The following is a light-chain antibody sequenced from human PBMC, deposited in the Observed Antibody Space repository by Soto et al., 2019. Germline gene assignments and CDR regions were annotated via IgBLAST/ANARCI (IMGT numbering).Light chain of an antibody. CDR2: GAS. V-gene: IGKV3D-15*01. CDR1: QSVSGN. Sequence: EIVMTQSPATLSVSPGERATLSCRASQSVSGNLAWYQQKPGQAPRLLIYGASTRATGIPARFSSSGSGTEFTLTISSLQSEDFSVYYCLQYNNWPPTFGQGTKVEIK. J-gene: IGKJ1*01. CDR3: LQYNNWPPT.